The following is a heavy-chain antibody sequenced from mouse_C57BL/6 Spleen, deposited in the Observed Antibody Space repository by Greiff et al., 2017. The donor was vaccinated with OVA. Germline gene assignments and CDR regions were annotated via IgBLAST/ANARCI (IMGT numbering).Heavy chain of an antibody. CDR2: ISSGSSTI. D-gene: IGHD2-3*01. V-gene: IGHV5-17*01. J-gene: IGHJ4*01. CDR3: ATPDGYAMDY. CDR1: GFTFSDYG. Sequence: EVKLVESGGGLVKPGGSLKLSCAASGFTFSDYGMHWVRQAPEKGLEWVAYISSGSSTIYYADTVKGRFTISRDNAKNTLFLQMTSLRSEDTAMYYCATPDGYAMDYWGQGTSVTVSS.